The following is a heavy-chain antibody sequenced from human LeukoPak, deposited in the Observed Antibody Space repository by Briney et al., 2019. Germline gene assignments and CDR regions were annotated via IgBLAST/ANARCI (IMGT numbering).Heavy chain of an antibody. V-gene: IGHV4-59*11. CDR2: MYNSEST. CDR3: ATIKRGSIYGYFDF. CDR1: GVSINSHY. Sequence: SETLSLTCTVSGVSINSHYWSWIRQPPGKGLEWIAYMYNSESTKENPSLKSRITLSADTSKNQFSLRLSSVTAADTAVYYCATIKRGSIYGYFDFWGQGILVTVSS. D-gene: IGHD5-18*01. J-gene: IGHJ4*02.